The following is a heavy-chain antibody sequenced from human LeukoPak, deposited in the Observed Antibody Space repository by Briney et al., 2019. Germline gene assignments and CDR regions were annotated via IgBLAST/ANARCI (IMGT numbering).Heavy chain of an antibody. CDR2: IYYSGST. Sequence: LRLSCAASGFTFSDYYMSWIRQHPGKGLEWIGYIYYSGSTYYNPSLKSRVTISVDTSKNQFSLKLSSVTAADTAVYYCAGLSSGWYEGDYWGQGTLVTVSS. J-gene: IGHJ4*02. D-gene: IGHD6-19*01. CDR3: AGLSSGWYEGDY. V-gene: IGHV4-31*02. CDR1: GFTFSDYY.